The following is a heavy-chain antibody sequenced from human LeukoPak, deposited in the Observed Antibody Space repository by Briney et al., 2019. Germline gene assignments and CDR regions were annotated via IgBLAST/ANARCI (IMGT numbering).Heavy chain of an antibody. D-gene: IGHD3-22*01. V-gene: IGHV1-2*02. Sequence: EASVKVSCKASGYTFTGYYMHWVRQAPGQGLEWMGWINPNSGGTNYAQKFQGRVTMTRDTSISTAYMELSRLRSDDTAVYYCARDKEILIYFDSSGYYFDYWGQGTLVTVSS. J-gene: IGHJ4*02. CDR1: GYTFTGYY. CDR3: ARDKEILIYFDSSGYYFDY. CDR2: INPNSGGT.